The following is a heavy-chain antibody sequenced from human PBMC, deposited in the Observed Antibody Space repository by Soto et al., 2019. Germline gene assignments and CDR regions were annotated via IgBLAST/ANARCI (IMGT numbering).Heavy chain of an antibody. CDR1: GFTFSGYG. CDR2: ITSSGSNT. V-gene: IGHV3-23*01. D-gene: IGHD6-13*01. Sequence: EVQLLESGGDLVQRGGSLRLSCAASGFTFSGYGMSWVRQAPGKGLEWVSSITSSGSNTYYVDSLKGRFTISRDNSKNTLYLQMHSLTVEDTAVYYCAKEQGRVAAALDYWGQGTLVTVSS. CDR3: AKEQGRVAAALDY. J-gene: IGHJ4*02.